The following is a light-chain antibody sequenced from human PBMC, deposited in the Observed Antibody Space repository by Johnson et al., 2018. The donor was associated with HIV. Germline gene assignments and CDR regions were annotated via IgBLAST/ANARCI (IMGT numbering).Light chain of an antibody. J-gene: IGLJ1*01. V-gene: IGLV1-51*02. CDR1: SSNIGNNY. CDR3: GTRDSRRGV. CDR2: ENN. Sequence: QAVLTQPPSVSAAPGQKVTISCSGSSSNIGNNYVSWYQQLPGTAPKLLIYENNKRPSGIPDRFSGSKSGTSATLGITGLQTGDEADYYCGTRDSRRGVFGTGTKVTVL.